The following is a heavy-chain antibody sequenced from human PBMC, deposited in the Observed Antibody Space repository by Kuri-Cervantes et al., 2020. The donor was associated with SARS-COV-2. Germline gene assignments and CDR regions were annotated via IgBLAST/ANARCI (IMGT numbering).Heavy chain of an antibody. CDR1: GFTFSSYS. CDR2: ISSSSSYI. D-gene: IGHD6-19*01. J-gene: IGHJ4*02. V-gene: IGHV3-21*01. Sequence: LSLTCAASGFTFSSYSMNWVRQAPGKGLEWVSPISSSSSYIYYADSVKGRFTISRDNAKNSLYLQMNSLRAEDTAVYYCARDRGSGWPFFDYWGQGTLVTVSS. CDR3: ARDRGSGWPFFDY.